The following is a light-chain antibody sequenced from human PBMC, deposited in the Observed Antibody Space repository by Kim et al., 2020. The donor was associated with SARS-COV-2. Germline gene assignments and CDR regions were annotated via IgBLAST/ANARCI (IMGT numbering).Light chain of an antibody. CDR1: SRRSYY. CDR2: GKN. V-gene: IGLV3-19*01. CDR3: NSRDSNDNVV. Sequence: VALGTTVRITCQGDSRRSYYATWYQQKPGQAPILVIYGKNNRPSGIPDRFSGSSSGNTASLTITGTQAGDEADYYCNSRDSNDNVVFGGGTQLTVL. J-gene: IGLJ2*01.